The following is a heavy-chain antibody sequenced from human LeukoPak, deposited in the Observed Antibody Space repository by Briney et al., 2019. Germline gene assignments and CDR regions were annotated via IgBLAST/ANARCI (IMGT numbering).Heavy chain of an antibody. D-gene: IGHD3-10*01. Sequence: PSETLSLTCAVYGGSFSGYYWSWIRQPPGKGLEWIGEINHSGSTNYNPSLKSRVTISVDTSKNQFSLKLSSVTAADTAVYYCARCSVRGVIPSWGQGTLVTVSS. V-gene: IGHV4-34*01. J-gene: IGHJ5*02. CDR1: GGSFSGYY. CDR2: INHSGST. CDR3: ARCSVRGVIPS.